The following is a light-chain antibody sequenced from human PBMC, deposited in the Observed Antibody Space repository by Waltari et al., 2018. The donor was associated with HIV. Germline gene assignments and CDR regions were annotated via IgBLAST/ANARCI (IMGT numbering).Light chain of an antibody. Sequence: SYVLTPPPSVSGAPGETVTITCEGDNIGSKSVQWYQLKPGQAPLLVTFYDNDRPSGIPVRIYGSNGSNTATLTSSRVEVGDEADYFCQVWDRPADQVIFGGGTKLTVL. J-gene: IGLJ2*01. CDR1: NIGSKS. V-gene: IGLV3-21*01. CDR2: YDN. CDR3: QVWDRPADQVI.